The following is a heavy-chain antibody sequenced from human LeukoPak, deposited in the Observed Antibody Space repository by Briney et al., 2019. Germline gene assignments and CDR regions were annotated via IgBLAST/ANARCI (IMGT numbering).Heavy chain of an antibody. V-gene: IGHV1-8*01. CDR3: ARGPPNWGYDY. CDR2: MSPNSGDT. CDR1: GYTFTSDD. Sequence: ASVKVSCTASGYTFTSDDFNWVRRATGQRPEWMGWMSPNSGDTGYAQKFQDRVTMTRNTSISTAYMELSSLRSDDTAVYYCARGPPNWGYDYWGPGTLVTVSS. J-gene: IGHJ4*02. D-gene: IGHD7-27*01.